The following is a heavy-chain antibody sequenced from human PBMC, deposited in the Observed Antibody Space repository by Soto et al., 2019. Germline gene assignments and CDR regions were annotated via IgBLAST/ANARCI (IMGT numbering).Heavy chain of an antibody. Sequence: SETLSLTCTVSGGSISSYYWSCIRQPPGKGLEWIGYIYYSGSTNYNPSLKSRVSISVDTSKNQFSLKLSSVTAADTAVYYCARRYGGNFDYWGKGTLVTVSS. V-gene: IGHV4-59*01. D-gene: IGHD1-26*01. CDR3: ARRYGGNFDY. CDR1: GGSISSYY. J-gene: IGHJ4*02. CDR2: IYYSGST.